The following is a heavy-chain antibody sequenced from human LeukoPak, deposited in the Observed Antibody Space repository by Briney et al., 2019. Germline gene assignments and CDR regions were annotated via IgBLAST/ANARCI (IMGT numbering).Heavy chain of an antibody. J-gene: IGHJ3*02. CDR1: GFMFSDYY. CDR2: IGSSCWTI. V-gene: IGHV3-11*04. D-gene: IGHD6-19*01. Sequence: GGSLRLSCAASGFMFSDYYMTWIRQARGKGLEGVSYIGSSCWTIFYTDSVKGRFTISRDNAKNSLYLQMNSVRAEDTAVYYCAKDQRWLDRPSGAFDIWGQGTMVTVSS. CDR3: AKDQRWLDRPSGAFDI.